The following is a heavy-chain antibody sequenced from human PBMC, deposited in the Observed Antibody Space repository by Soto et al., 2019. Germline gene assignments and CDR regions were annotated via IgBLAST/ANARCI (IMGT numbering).Heavy chain of an antibody. CDR1: GGSFSGYY. Sequence: PSETLSLTCAVCGGSFSGYYWSWIRQPPGKGLEWIGEINHSGSTNYNPSLKSRVTISVDTSKNQFSLKLSSVTAADTAVYYCAREGYCSSTSCPEGWFDPWGQGTLVTVSS. V-gene: IGHV4-34*01. J-gene: IGHJ5*02. CDR2: INHSGST. CDR3: AREGYCSSTSCPEGWFDP. D-gene: IGHD2-2*01.